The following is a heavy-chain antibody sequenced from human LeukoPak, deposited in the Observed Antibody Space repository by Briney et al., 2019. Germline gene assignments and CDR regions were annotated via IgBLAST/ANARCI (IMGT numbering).Heavy chain of an antibody. V-gene: IGHV4-59*01. Sequence: SETLSLTCTVSGGSITSYYWSWIRRSPGKGLEWIGFIYYSGRTYYNPSLKSRINISVDTSKNQFSLKLSSVTAADTAVYYCARGFYSPHYWGQGTLVSVSS. J-gene: IGHJ4*02. CDR3: ARGFYSPHY. D-gene: IGHD4-11*01. CDR1: GGSITSYY. CDR2: IYYSGRT.